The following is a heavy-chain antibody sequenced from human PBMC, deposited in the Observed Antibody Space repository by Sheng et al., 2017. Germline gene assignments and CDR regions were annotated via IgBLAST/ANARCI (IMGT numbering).Heavy chain of an antibody. V-gene: IGHV3-48*03. CDR2: ISSSGSTI. CDR1: GFTFSSYE. J-gene: IGHJ6*02. CDR3: ARDFYYYGMDV. Sequence: PGGSLRLSCAASGFTFSSYEMNWVRQAPGKGLEWVSYISSSGSTIYYADSVKGRFTISRDNAKNSLYLQMNSLRAEDTAVYYCARDFYYYGMDVWGQGTTVTVSS.